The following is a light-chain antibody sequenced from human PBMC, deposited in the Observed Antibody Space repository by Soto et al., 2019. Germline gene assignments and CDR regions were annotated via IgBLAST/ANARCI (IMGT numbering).Light chain of an antibody. Sequence: EIVLTQSPGTLSLSPGQRATLSCRASQSVNSIYLAWYQQKPGQAPSLLMYGASNRATGIPDRFSGSGSGTDFTLTITRLEPEDFAVYYCQQYGTSPQMFGQGTKVEIK. CDR2: GAS. V-gene: IGKV3-20*01. CDR1: QSVNSIY. J-gene: IGKJ1*01. CDR3: QQYGTSPQM.